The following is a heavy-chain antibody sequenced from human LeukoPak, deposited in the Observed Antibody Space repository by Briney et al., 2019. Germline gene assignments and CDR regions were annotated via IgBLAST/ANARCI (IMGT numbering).Heavy chain of an antibody. CDR3: ARDGGYFDY. CDR2: ISPYNCNT. CDR1: GYTFRSYG. J-gene: IGHJ4*02. Sequence: ASVKVSCKASGYTFRSYGCSWVRQAPGQGLEGMGWISPYNCNTNYAQRFQGRVTMTTDTSTGTAYMELRSLRFDDTAVYYCARDGGYFDYWGRGTLVTVSS. V-gene: IGHV1-18*01.